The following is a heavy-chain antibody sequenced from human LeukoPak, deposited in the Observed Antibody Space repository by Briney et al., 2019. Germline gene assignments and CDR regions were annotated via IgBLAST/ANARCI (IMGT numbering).Heavy chain of an antibody. CDR2: ISHSGGTNYT. V-gene: IGHV4-39*07. D-gene: IGHD3-16*01. CDR1: GGSISSSSYY. CDR3: ARGSRLPLDF. Sequence: SETLSLTCTVSGGSISSSSYYWGWIRQPPGKGLEWIGEISHSGGTNYTNYNPSLKSRVAISIDTSKNQFSLRLSSVTAADTAVYYCARGSRLPLDFWDQGSLVTVSS. J-gene: IGHJ4*02.